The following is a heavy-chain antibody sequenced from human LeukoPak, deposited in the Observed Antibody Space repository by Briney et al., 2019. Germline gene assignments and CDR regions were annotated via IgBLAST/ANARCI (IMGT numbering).Heavy chain of an antibody. CDR2: INQDGSEK. V-gene: IGHV3-7*05. CDR1: GFTFSSYW. D-gene: IGHD5-18*01. Sequence: PGGSLRLSCVASGFTFSSYWMAWVRQAPGKGLEWVANINQDGSEKNYVDSVKGRFTISRDNAKNSLCLQMNSLRAEDTAVYYCARDRGYSTFDMWGQGTTVTVSS. J-gene: IGHJ3*02. CDR3: ARDRGYSTFDM.